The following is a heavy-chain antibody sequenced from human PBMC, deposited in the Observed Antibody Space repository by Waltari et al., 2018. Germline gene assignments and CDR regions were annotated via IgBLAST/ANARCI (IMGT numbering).Heavy chain of an antibody. CDR1: GFTFSSYW. CDR2: IKQDGSEK. Sequence: EVQLVESGGGLVQPGGSLRLSCAASGFTFSSYWMSWVRQAPGKGLEWVANIKQDGSEKYYVDSVKGRFTISRDNAKNSLYLQMNSLRAEDTAVYYCASGGPREPSDYWGQGTLVTVSS. V-gene: IGHV3-7*01. D-gene: IGHD1-26*01. CDR3: ASGGPREPSDY. J-gene: IGHJ4*02.